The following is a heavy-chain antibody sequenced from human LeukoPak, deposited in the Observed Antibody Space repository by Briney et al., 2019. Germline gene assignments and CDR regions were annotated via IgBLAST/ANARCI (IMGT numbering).Heavy chain of an antibody. J-gene: IGHJ4*02. CDR2: IIPILGIA. V-gene: IGHV1-69*04. Sequence: SVKVSCKASGGTFSSYAISWVRQAPGQGLEWMGRIIPILGIANYAQEFQGRVTITADKSTSTAYMELSSLRSEDTAVYYCARNSLGPYCTNGVCAFDYWGQGTLVTVSS. CDR3: ARNSLGPYCTNGVCAFDY. D-gene: IGHD2-8*01. CDR1: GGTFSSYA.